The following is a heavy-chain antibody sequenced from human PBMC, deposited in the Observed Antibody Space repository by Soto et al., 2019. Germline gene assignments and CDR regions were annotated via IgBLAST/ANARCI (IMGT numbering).Heavy chain of an antibody. V-gene: IGHV4-39*01. CDR2: FYYSGST. CDR3: ARFYGGSRFDY. CDR1: GGSISSSSYY. D-gene: IGHD2-15*01. J-gene: IGHJ4*02. Sequence: QLQLQESGPGLVKPSETLSLTCTVSGGSISSSSYYWGWIRQPPGKGLEWIGSFYYSGSTYYNPSLKIRVTLSVDTSKNQFSLKLSSVTAAGTGVYCCARFYGGSRFDYWGQGTLVTVSS.